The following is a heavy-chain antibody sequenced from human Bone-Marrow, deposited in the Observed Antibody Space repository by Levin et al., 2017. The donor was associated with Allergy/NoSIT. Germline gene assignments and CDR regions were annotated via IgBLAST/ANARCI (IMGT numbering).Heavy chain of an antibody. Sequence: GGSLRLSCAASGFTFSSYWMSWVRQAPGKGLEWVANIKQDGSEKYYVDSVKGRFTISRDNAKNSLYLQMNSLRAEDTAVYYCARDPRFSLPEIPYYYDYMDVWGKGTTVTVSS. CDR2: IKQDGSEK. CDR1: GFTFSSYW. D-gene: IGHD5/OR15-5a*01. CDR3: ARDPRFSLPEIPYYYDYMDV. J-gene: IGHJ6*03. V-gene: IGHV3-7*04.